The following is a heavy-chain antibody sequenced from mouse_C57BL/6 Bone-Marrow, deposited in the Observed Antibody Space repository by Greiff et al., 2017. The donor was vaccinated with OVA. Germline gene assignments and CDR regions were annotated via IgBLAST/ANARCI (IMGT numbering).Heavy chain of an antibody. D-gene: IGHD2-1*01. V-gene: IGHV5-12*01. CDR1: GFTFSDYY. Sequence: DVMLVESGGGLVQPGGSLKLSCAASGFTFSDYYMYWVRQTPEKRLEWVAYISNGGGSTYYPDTVKGRFTISRDNAKNTLYLQMSRLKSEDTAMYYCARQGGYGNLDYWGQGTTLTVSS. CDR3: ARQGGYGNLDY. CDR2: ISNGGGST. J-gene: IGHJ2*01.